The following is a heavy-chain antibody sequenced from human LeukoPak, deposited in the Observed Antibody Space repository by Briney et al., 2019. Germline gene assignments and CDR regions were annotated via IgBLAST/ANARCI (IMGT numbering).Heavy chain of an antibody. Sequence: PSETLSLTCTVSGGSVSSTEFYWGWIRQPPGEGLQWIGNDYYTGSTYYNPTLNSRVTMSVDTSQNQFSLKMTSVTAADTAVYYCARLSKGRYFDYIFDYWGQGTLVTVSS. CDR1: GGSVSSTEFY. V-gene: IGHV4-39*01. J-gene: IGHJ4*02. D-gene: IGHD3-9*01. CDR2: DYYTGST. CDR3: ARLSKGRYFDYIFDY.